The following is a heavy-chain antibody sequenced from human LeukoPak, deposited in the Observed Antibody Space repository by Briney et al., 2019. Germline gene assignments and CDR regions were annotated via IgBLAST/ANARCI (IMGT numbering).Heavy chain of an antibody. CDR3: ARVPRSSYDRNGYYFLDY. CDR2: IYYSGST. CDR1: GGSISSSSYY. Sequence: SETLSLTCAVSGGSISSSSYYWGWIRQPPGKGLEWIGSIYYSGSTYYNPSLKSRVTISVDTSKNQFSLKLSSVTAADTAVYYCARVPRSSYDRNGYYFLDYWGQGTLVTVSS. V-gene: IGHV4-39*07. J-gene: IGHJ4*02. D-gene: IGHD3-22*01.